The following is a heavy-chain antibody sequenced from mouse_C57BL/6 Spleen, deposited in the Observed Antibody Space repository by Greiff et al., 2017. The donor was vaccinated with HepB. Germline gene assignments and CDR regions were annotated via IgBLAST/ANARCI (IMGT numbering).Heavy chain of an antibody. V-gene: IGHV1-82*01. D-gene: IGHD3-2*02. Sequence: VQLQQSGPELVKPGASVKISCKASGYAFSSSWMNWVKQRPGKGLEWIGRIYPGDGDTNYNGKFKGKATLTADKSSSTAYMQLSSLTSEDSAVYFCARRRDSSGLDYWGQGTTLTVSS. CDR1: GYAFSSSW. J-gene: IGHJ2*01. CDR3: ARRRDSSGLDY. CDR2: IYPGDGDT.